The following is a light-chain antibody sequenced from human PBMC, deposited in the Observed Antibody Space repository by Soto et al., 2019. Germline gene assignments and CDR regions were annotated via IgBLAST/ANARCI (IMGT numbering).Light chain of an antibody. CDR2: DAS. J-gene: IGKJ2*01. CDR1: QSISSW. V-gene: IGKV1-5*01. CDR3: QQYNSYPYP. Sequence: DIQMTQSPSTLSASVGDRVTITCRASQSISSWLAWYHQKPGKAPKLLIYDASSLESGVPSRVSGSGSGTEFTLTISSLQADDFATYYCQQYNSYPYPFGHATKREI.